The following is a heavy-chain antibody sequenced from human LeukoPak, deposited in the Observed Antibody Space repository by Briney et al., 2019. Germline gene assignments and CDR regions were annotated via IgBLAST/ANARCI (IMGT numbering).Heavy chain of an antibody. CDR2: IYYSGST. Sequence: PSETLSLTRTVSGGSISSSSYYWGWIRQPPGKGLEWIGSIYYSGSTYYNPSLKSRVTISVDTSKNQFSLKLSSVTAADTAVYYCARHEGIVPMVYGFDWGQGTLVTVSS. J-gene: IGHJ4*02. CDR3: ARHEGIVPMVYGFD. V-gene: IGHV4-39*01. CDR1: GGSISSSSYY. D-gene: IGHD2-8*01.